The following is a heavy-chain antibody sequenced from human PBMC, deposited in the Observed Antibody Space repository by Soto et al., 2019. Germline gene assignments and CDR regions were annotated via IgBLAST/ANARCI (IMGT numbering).Heavy chain of an antibody. J-gene: IGHJ4*02. CDR3: AREVQVHTPAFVY. D-gene: IGHD3-10*01. Sequence: QVQLVQSGAEMKKPGSSVKVSCQSSGGTFNTYAMNWVRQAPGQGPEWMGDISPMFGAANYAPQLQGRVTITADESTGTSYMQLSSLTSEDTALYFCAREVQVHTPAFVYWGQGTLVTVSS. CDR1: GGTFNTYA. V-gene: IGHV1-69*19. CDR2: ISPMFGAA.